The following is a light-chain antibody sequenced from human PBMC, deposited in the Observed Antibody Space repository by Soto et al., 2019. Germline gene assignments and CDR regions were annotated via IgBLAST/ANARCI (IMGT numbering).Light chain of an antibody. Sequence: DIQMTQSPSSLSASVGDRVTITCRASQSISDYLNWFQHKPGRAPKLLIYGAASLQSGVPSRFSGSGSGTDFTLTISSLQPEDFAAYYCQQTYSTPLTFGGGTKLEIK. V-gene: IGKV1-39*01. CDR3: QQTYSTPLT. CDR1: QSISDY. J-gene: IGKJ4*01. CDR2: GAA.